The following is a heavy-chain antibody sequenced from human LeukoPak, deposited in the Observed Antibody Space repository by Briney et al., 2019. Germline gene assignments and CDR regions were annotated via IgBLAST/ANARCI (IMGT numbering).Heavy chain of an antibody. V-gene: IGHV3-23*01. CDR2: ISGSGGST. CDR1: GFTFSSYA. Sequence: XXGGSLRLSCAASGFTFSSYAMSWVRQAPGKGLEWVSAISGSGGSTYYADSVKGRFTISRDNSKNTLYLQMNSLRAEDTAVYYCAKDPRYCSSTSCHGFDPWGQGTLVTVSS. CDR3: AKDPRYCSSTSCHGFDP. D-gene: IGHD2-2*01. J-gene: IGHJ5*02.